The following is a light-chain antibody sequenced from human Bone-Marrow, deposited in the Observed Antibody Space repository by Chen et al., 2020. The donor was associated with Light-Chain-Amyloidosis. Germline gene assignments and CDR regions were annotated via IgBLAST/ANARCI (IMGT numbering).Light chain of an antibody. CDR2: DAS. Sequence: DIQMTQSPSSLSASVGDRVTITCQASQDISNSLNWYQQKPGKAPKLLIYDASNLETGVPSRFSGSGSGTDFTFTINSLQPEDIATYYCQQYDNLLRFTFGPGTKVDIK. CDR3: QQYDNLLRFT. J-gene: IGKJ3*01. CDR1: QDISNS. V-gene: IGKV1-33*01.